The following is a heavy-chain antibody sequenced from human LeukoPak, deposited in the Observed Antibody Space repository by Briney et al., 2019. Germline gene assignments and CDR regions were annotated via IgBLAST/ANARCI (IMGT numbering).Heavy chain of an antibody. CDR1: GGTFSSYA. V-gene: IGHV1-69*06. J-gene: IGHJ6*04. D-gene: IGHD6-13*01. CDR2: IIPIFGTA. Sequence: GASVKVSCKASGGTFSSYAISWVRQAPGQGLEWMGEIIPIFGTANYAQKFQGRVTITADKSTSTAYMELNSLRSEDTAVYYCARDVVSSSSWYYYYYGMDVWGKGTTVTVSS. CDR3: ARDVVSSSSWYYYYYGMDV.